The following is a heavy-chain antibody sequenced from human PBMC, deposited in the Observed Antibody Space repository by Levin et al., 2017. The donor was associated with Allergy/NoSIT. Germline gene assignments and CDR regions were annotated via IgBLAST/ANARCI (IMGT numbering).Heavy chain of an antibody. CDR3: ARDLNWNYGVEFDY. J-gene: IGHJ4*02. D-gene: IGHD1-7*01. Sequence: GESLKISCAASGFTFSTYWMSWVRQAPGKGLEWVANIKQDGSEKYYVDSVKGRFTISRDNAKNSLYLQMNSLRAEDTAVYYCARDLNWNYGVEFDYWGQGTLVTVSS. CDR2: IKQDGSEK. V-gene: IGHV3-7*01. CDR1: GFTFSTYW.